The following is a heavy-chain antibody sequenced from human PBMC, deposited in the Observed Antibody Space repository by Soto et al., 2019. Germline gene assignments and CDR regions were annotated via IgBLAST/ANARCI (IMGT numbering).Heavy chain of an antibody. CDR2: ISYDGSNK. Sequence: GGSLRLSCAASGLTFSSYSMNWVRQAPGKGLEWVAVISYDGSNKYYADSVKGRFTISRDNSKNTLYLQMNSLRAEDTAVYYCARPLWRDGYNWGYFDLWGRGTLVTVSS. V-gene: IGHV3-30*03. CDR1: GLTFSSYS. J-gene: IGHJ2*01. CDR3: ARPLWRDGYNWGYFDL. D-gene: IGHD5-12*01.